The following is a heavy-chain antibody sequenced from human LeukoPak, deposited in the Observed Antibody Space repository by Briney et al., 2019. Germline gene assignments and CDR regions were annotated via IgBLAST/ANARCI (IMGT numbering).Heavy chain of an antibody. CDR3: ARGVQDCSSTSCSPMFRQV. CDR1: GGSISSSSYY. D-gene: IGHD2-2*01. J-gene: IGHJ4*02. V-gene: IGHV4-39*01. CDR2: IYYSGST. Sequence: PSETLSLTCTVSGGSISSSSYYWGWIRQPPGKGLEWIGSIYYSGSTYYNPSLKSRVTISVDTSKNQFSLKLSSVTAADTAVYYCARGVQDCSSTSCSPMFRQVGGQGTLVTVSS.